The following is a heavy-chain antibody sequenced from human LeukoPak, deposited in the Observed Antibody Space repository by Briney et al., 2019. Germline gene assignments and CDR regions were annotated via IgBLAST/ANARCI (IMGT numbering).Heavy chain of an antibody. D-gene: IGHD4/OR15-4a*01. CDR3: ARDLAWGAY. Sequence: GGSLRLSCAVSGFTVNSNYMSWVRQAPGKGLEWVSSITSSSSSIYSADSVKGRLTISRDNAKNSLYLEMNSLRDEDTAVYYCARDLAWGAYWGQGTLVTVSS. CDR1: GFTVNSNY. V-gene: IGHV3-21*01. CDR2: ITSSSSSI. J-gene: IGHJ4*02.